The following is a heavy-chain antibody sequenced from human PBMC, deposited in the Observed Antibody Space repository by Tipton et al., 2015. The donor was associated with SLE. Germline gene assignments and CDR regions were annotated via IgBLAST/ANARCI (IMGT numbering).Heavy chain of an antibody. CDR2: IYYTGST. V-gene: IGHV4-39*07. CDR1: GGSISRSGSD. J-gene: IGHJ5*02. CDR3: ARSVTPAAIGWFDP. D-gene: IGHD2-2*01. Sequence: TLSLTCTVSGGSISRSGSDWGWIRQPPGQGLEWIGSIYYTGSTYYNPSLKSRVTVSVDTSKNQFSLKLTSVTAADTAVYYCARSVTPAAIGWFDPWGQGTLVTVSS.